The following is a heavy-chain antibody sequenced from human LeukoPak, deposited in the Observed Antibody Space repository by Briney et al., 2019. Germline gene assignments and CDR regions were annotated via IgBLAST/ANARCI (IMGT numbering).Heavy chain of an antibody. CDR1: GYTFSSYA. J-gene: IGHJ4*02. V-gene: IGHV3-23*01. D-gene: IGHD3-10*01. CDR2: ISGSGGST. CDR3: ARRPFGADY. Sequence: GASVKVSCKASGYTFSSYAMSWVRQAPGKGLEWVSAISGSGGSTYYADSVKGRFTISRDNAKNSVYLQMNSLRVEDTAVYYCARRPFGADYWGQGTLVTVSS.